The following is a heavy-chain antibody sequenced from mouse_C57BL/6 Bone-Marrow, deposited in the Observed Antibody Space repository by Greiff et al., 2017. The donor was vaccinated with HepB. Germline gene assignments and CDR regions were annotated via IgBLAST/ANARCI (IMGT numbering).Heavy chain of an antibody. Sequence: QVQLQQSGPELVKPGASVKISCKASGYSFTSYYIHWVKQRPGQGLEWIGWIYPGSGNTKYNEKFKGKATLTADQSSSTAYMQLSGLTSEDSAVYYCARGGHDGCYGARDYWGQETSDTVSS. CDR2: IYPGSGNT. CDR3: ARGGHDGCYGARDY. D-gene: IGHD2-3*01. V-gene: IGHV1-66*01. J-gene: IGHJ4*01. CDR1: GYSFTSYY.